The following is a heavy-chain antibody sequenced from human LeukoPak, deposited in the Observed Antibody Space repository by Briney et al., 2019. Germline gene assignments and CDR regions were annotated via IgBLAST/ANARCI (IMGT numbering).Heavy chain of an antibody. V-gene: IGHV1-2*02. J-gene: IGHJ4*02. CDR2: INPNNDAT. Sequence: ASVKVSCKASGYTFTGYYMHWVRQAPGQGLEWMGWINPNNDATNYAQKFQGRVTVTRGTSISTVYMELSSLTSDDTAVYYCARGGGTIAAAGIPFDYWGQGTLVTVSS. D-gene: IGHD6-13*01. CDR1: GYTFTGYY. CDR3: ARGGGTIAAAGIPFDY.